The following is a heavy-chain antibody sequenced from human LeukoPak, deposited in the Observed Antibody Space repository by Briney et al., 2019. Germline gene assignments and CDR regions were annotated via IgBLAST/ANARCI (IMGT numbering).Heavy chain of an antibody. CDR2: IKQDGSEK. J-gene: IGHJ4*02. Sequence: GGSLRLSCAASGFTFSNYWMSWVRRAPGKGLDWVANIKQDGSEKNYVDSVKGRFTVSRDNAKNSLYLQMNSLRAEDTAVYYCSRFSRSSTPVYWGQGTLVTVFS. V-gene: IGHV3-7*01. D-gene: IGHD6-6*01. CDR1: GFTFSNYW. CDR3: SRFSRSSTPVY.